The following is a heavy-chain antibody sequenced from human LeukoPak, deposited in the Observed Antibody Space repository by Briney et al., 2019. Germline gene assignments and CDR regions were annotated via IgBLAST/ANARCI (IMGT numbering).Heavy chain of an antibody. CDR2: ISSVGSNE. CDR3: ASLIVGGDAFDI. V-gene: IGHV3-30-3*01. Sequence: GGSLRLSCAASGFSFSNYQMHWVRQAPGKGLEWVAVISSVGSNEYYADSVKGRFTISRDNSKNTLYMQMNSLRAEDTAVYYCASLIVGGDAFDIWGLGTMVTVSS. J-gene: IGHJ3*02. CDR1: GFSFSNYQ. D-gene: IGHD3-22*01.